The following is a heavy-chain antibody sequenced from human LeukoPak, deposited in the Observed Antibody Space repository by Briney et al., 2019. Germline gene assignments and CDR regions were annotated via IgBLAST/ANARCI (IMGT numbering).Heavy chain of an antibody. Sequence: SETLSLTCTVSGGSISSYYWSWIRQPPGKGLEWIGYIYYSGSTNYNPSLKSRVTISVGTSKNQFSLKLSSVTAADTAVYYCARHSSSRWRFDYWGQGTLVTVSS. D-gene: IGHD6-13*01. CDR2: IYYSGST. V-gene: IGHV4-59*01. CDR3: ARHSSSRWRFDY. CDR1: GGSISSYY. J-gene: IGHJ4*02.